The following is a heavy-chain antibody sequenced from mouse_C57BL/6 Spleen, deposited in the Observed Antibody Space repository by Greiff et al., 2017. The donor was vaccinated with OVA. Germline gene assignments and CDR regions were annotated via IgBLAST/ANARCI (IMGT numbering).Heavy chain of an antibody. D-gene: IGHD1-1*01. Sequence: EVQRVESGPELVKPGASVKISCKASGYSFTDYNMNWVKQSTGQSLEWIGVINPNYGTTSYNQKFKGKATLTVDQSSSTAYMQLNSLTSEDSAVYYGARRAGSSYYWYFDVWGTGTTVTVSS. CDR1: GYSFTDYN. CDR2: INPNYGTT. J-gene: IGHJ1*03. V-gene: IGHV1-39*01. CDR3: ARRAGSSYYWYFDV.